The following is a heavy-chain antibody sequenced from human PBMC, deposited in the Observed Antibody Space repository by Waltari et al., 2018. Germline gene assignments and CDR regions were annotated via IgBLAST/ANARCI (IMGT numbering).Heavy chain of an antibody. J-gene: IGHJ4*02. CDR2: CRRSGAGT. CDR3: ATFVSGSFTFPDY. V-gene: IGHV1-46*03. D-gene: IGHD3-16*01. Sequence: QFQLVQSGAEVKKPGASVKVSCEASGFPFSNSSVQWVRQAPGQGLEGRALCRRSGAGTRYAEKFQGRVTLTRDTYTSTVYMDLSSLRSEDTAVYYCATFVSGSFTFPDYWGQGTLVTVSS. CDR1: GFPFSNSS.